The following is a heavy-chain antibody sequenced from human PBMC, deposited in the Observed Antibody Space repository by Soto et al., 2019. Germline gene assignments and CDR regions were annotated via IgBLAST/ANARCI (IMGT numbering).Heavy chain of an antibody. CDR1: GFTFSSYA. CDR3: ARESDH. J-gene: IGHJ4*02. Sequence: GGSLRLSCAASGFTFSSYAMSWVRQAPGKGLGWVSTISGSGGGTYYADAMKGLITISRDNSKNTLYLQTYNLRVEDTAVYYCARESDHWGQGTLVTVSS. CDR2: ISGSGGGT. V-gene: IGHV3-23*01.